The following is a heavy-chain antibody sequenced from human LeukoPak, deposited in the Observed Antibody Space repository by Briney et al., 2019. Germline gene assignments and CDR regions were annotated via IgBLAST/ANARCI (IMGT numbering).Heavy chain of an antibody. D-gene: IGHD3-16*01. J-gene: IGHJ6*03. CDR2: ISGGGSST. CDR1: GFSFNSYA. CDR3: AKGGESYYNHYYMDV. Sequence: PGRSLRLSCAASGFSFNSYAMTWVRQAPGKGPEWVSTISGGGSSTYYADSVKGRFTISRDNSKSTLYLQMNSLRAEDTAVYYCAKGGESYYNHYYMDVWGKGTTVTVSS. V-gene: IGHV3-23*01.